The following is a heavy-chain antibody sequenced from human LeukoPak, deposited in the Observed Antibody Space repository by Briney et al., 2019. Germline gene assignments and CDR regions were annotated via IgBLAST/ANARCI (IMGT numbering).Heavy chain of an antibody. CDR2: ISGSGGST. D-gene: IGHD3-10*01. V-gene: IGHV3-23*01. CDR1: GFTFSSYG. J-gene: IGHJ4*02. Sequence: PGGSLRLSCAASGFTFSSYGMSWVRQAPGKGLEWVSAISGSGGSTYYADSVKGRFTISRDNAKNSLYLQMNSLRAEDTAVYYCARGPTSDYYGSGSPFDYWGQGTLVTVSS. CDR3: ARGPTSDYYGSGSPFDY.